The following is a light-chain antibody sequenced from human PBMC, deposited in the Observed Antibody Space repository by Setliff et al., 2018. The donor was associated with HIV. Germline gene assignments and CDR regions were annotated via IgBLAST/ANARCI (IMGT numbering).Light chain of an antibody. CDR3: CSYAGNYVFV. CDR1: GGYNY. CDR2: DIT. J-gene: IGLJ1*01. Sequence: GGYNYVSWYQQHPGKAPKLLIYDITKRPSGVPDRFSGFKSGNTASLTISGLQADDEADYYCCSYAGNYVFVFGGGTKVTVL. V-gene: IGLV2-11*03.